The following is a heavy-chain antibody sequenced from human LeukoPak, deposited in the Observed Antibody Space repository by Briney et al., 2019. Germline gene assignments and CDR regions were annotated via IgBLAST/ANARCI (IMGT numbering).Heavy chain of an antibody. J-gene: IGHJ1*01. CDR3: ARGDHDSSGYYLAEYFQH. Sequence: SVKVSCKASRDTFSSYAISWVRQAPGQGLEWMGRIIPIFGTANYAQKFQGRVTITTDESTSTAYMELSSLRSEDTAVYYCARGDHDSSGYYLAEYFQHWGQGTLVTVSS. V-gene: IGHV1-69*05. D-gene: IGHD3-22*01. CDR1: RDTFSSYA. CDR2: IIPIFGTA.